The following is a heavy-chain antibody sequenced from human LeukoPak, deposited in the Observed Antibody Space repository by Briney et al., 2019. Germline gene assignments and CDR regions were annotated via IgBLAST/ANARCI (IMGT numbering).Heavy chain of an antibody. Sequence: GGSLRLSCAASGFTVSSNYMSWVRQAPGKGLEWVSVIYSGGSTYYADSVKGRFTISRDNSKNTLYLQMNSLRAEDMAVYYCAKAGTYYDYVWGSYRSSGFDYWGQGTLVTVSS. CDR2: IYSGGST. D-gene: IGHD3-16*02. CDR1: GFTVSSNY. J-gene: IGHJ4*02. CDR3: AKAGTYYDYVWGSYRSSGFDY. V-gene: IGHV3-66*01.